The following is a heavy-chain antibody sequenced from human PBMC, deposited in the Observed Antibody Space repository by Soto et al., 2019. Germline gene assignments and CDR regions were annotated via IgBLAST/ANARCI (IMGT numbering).Heavy chain of an antibody. CDR2: IDPSDSYT. Sequence: PGESLKISCKGSGYSFTSYWISWVRQMPGKGLEWMGRIDPSDSYTNYSPSFQGHVTISADKSISTAYLQWSSLKASDTAMYYCASANIVVVPAAIEDADYHYYGMDVWGQGTTVSV. CDR3: ASANIVVVPAAIEDADYHYYGMDV. V-gene: IGHV5-10-1*01. CDR1: GYSFTSYW. D-gene: IGHD2-2*02. J-gene: IGHJ6*02.